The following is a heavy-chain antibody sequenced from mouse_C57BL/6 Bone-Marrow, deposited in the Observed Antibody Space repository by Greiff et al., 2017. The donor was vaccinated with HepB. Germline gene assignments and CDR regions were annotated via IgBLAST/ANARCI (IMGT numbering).Heavy chain of an antibody. V-gene: IGHV1-85*01. CDR3: AISYDYGSSFYYFDY. J-gene: IGHJ2*01. CDR2: IYPRDGST. Sequence: VKLQESGPELVKPGASVKLSCKASSYTFTSYDINWVKQRPGQGLEWIGWIYPRDGSTKYNEKFKGKATLTVDTSSSTAYMELHSLTSEDSAVYFCAISYDYGSSFYYFDYWGQGTTLTVSS. D-gene: IGHD1-1*01. CDR1: SYTFTSYD.